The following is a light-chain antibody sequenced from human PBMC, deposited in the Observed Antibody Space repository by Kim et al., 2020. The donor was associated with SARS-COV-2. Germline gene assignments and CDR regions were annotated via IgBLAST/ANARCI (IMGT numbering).Light chain of an antibody. CDR2: DAS. CDR1: QRLRSW. V-gene: IGKV1-5*01. CDR3: QQYNSHSPSWT. Sequence: DIQMTQSPSTLSASVGDRVTITCRASQRLRSWLAWYQQKPGKAPKVLIYDASSLESGVPSRFSGSVSGTEFTLTISSLQPDDFATYYCQQYNSHSPSWTFGQGTKVDIK. J-gene: IGKJ1*01.